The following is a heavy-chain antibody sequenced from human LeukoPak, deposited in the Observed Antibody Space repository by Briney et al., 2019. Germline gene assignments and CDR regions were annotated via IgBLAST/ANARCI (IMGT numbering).Heavy chain of an antibody. Sequence: ASVKVSCKASGYTFTSYDINWVRQATGQGLEWMGWMNPNSGNTGFAQKFQGRVTMTRNTSISTAYMELRSLRSDDTAVYYCARGYGRGGFYYYGMDVWGQGTTVTVSS. J-gene: IGHJ6*02. CDR3: ARGYGRGGFYYYGMDV. CDR1: GYTFTSYD. D-gene: IGHD4-23*01. CDR2: MNPNSGNT. V-gene: IGHV1-8*01.